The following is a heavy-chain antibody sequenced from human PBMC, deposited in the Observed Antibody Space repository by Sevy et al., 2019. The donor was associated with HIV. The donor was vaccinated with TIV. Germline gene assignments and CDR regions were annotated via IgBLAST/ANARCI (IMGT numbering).Heavy chain of an antibody. CDR1: GFTFSSYA. D-gene: IGHD6-13*01. Sequence: GSLRLSCAASGFTFSSYAMSWVRQAPGKGLEWVSAISGSGGSTYYADSVKGRFTISRDNSKNTLYLQMNSLRAEDTAVYYCAKGRYSSSWYGHWGQGTLVTVSS. CDR3: AKGRYSSSWYGH. J-gene: IGHJ4*02. CDR2: ISGSGGST. V-gene: IGHV3-23*01.